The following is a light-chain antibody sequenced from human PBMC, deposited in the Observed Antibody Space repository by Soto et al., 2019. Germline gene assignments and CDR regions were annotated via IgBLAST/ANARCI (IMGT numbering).Light chain of an antibody. V-gene: IGLV1-44*01. J-gene: IGLJ1*01. CDR3: AAWGDNLNGL. Sequence: QSVLTQPPSASGTPGQSVTISCSGSSPNIGSNSVSWYQQLPGTPPKLLIYSNDQRPSGVPDRFSGFWSGTSASLTISGLRSEDEDDYYCAAWGDNLNGLFGTGTKLTVL. CDR1: SPNIGSNS. CDR2: SND.